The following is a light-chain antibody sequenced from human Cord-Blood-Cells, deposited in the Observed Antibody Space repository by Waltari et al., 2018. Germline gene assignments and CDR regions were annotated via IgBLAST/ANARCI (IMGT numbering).Light chain of an antibody. J-gene: IGLJ2*01. CDR2: SNN. CDR3: AAWDDSLNGVV. Sequence: QSVLTQPPSASGTPGQRSTIPCSGSISNIGSNTVNWYQQLPGTAPKLLIYSNNQRPSGVPDRFSGSKSGTSASLAISGLQSEDEADYYCAAWDDSLNGVVFGGGTKLTVL. V-gene: IGLV1-44*01. CDR1: ISNIGSNT.